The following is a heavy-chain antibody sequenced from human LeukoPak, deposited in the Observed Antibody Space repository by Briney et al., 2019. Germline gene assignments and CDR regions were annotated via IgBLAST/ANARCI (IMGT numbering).Heavy chain of an antibody. D-gene: IGHD6-13*01. Sequence: ETLSLTCAVYGGSFSGYYWSWIRQPPGKGLEWIGEINHSGSTNYNPSLKSRVTISVDTSKDQFSLKLSSVTAADTAVYYCARIPLGRIAAAGTFDYWGQGTLVTVSS. CDR3: ARIPLGRIAAAGTFDY. CDR1: GGSFSGYY. J-gene: IGHJ4*02. V-gene: IGHV4-34*01. CDR2: INHSGST.